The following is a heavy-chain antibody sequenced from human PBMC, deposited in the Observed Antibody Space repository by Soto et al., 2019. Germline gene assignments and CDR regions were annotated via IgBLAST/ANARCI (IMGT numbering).Heavy chain of an antibody. CDR1: GFTFSSYG. V-gene: IGHV3-30*18. CDR2: ISYDGSNK. D-gene: IGHD3-3*01. CDR3: AKDSRGGVDTPGDAFDI. J-gene: IGHJ3*02. Sequence: GGSLRLSCAASGFTFSSYGMHWVRQAPGKGLEWVAVISYDGSNKYYADSVKGRFTISRDNSKKTLYLQMNSLRAEDTAVYYCAKDSRGGVDTPGDAFDIWGQGTMVTVSS.